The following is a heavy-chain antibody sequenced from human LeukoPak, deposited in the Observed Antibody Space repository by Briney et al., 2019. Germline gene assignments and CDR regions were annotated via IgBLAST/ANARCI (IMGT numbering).Heavy chain of an antibody. V-gene: IGHV3-74*01. Sequence: GGSLRLSCAASGFTFSSYWMHWVRQAPGKGLVWVSRINSDGSSTSYADSVEGRFTVSRDNAKNTPYLQMNSLRAEDTAVYYCAREPSAYSSYDYWGQGTLVTVSS. CDR2: INSDGSST. CDR1: GFTFSSYW. D-gene: IGHD4-11*01. J-gene: IGHJ4*02. CDR3: AREPSAYSSYDY.